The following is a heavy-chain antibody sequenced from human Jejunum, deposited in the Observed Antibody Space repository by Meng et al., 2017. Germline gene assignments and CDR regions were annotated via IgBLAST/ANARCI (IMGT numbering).Heavy chain of an antibody. CDR2: IYSDHGQT. D-gene: IGHD2-8*01. Sequence: GESLKTSRKGSGYDFYGYWIGRVRQMPGKGLEWMGMIYSDHGQTTYSPAFQGQVTISADKAIDTADLQWSSLKASDTAMYYCARFNGETLGHNRFEPWGQGTQVTVSS. J-gene: IGHJ5*02. CDR3: ARFNGETLGHNRFEP. CDR1: GYDFYGYW. V-gene: IGHV5-51*01.